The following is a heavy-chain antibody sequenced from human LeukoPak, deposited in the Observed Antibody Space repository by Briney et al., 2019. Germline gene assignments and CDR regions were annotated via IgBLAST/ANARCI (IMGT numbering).Heavy chain of an antibody. CDR1: GYTFTGYY. J-gene: IGHJ4*02. CDR3: ATMGTYCSSTSCGALGY. V-gene: IGHV1-2*02. D-gene: IGHD2-2*01. CDR2: INPNSGGT. Sequence: ASVKVSCKASGYTFTGYYMHWVRQAPGQGLEWMGWINPNSGGTNYAQKFQGRVTMTRDTSISTAYMELSRLRSDDTAVYYCATMGTYCSSTSCGALGYWGQGTLVTVSS.